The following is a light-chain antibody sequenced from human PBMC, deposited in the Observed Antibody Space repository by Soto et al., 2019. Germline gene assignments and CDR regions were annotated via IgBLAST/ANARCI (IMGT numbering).Light chain of an antibody. V-gene: IGKV3-20*01. J-gene: IGKJ2*02. CDR2: GAS. CDR1: HYVSTN. CDR3: QQYGSSPRT. Sequence: VTQSPVTLSVSPGENVTISCRTSHYVSTNFAWFQHKPGQSPRLLIYGASRRATGIPDRFRGSVSGRDYRDFILTISRLEPEDFAVYYCQQYGSSPRTFGQGTKLEIK.